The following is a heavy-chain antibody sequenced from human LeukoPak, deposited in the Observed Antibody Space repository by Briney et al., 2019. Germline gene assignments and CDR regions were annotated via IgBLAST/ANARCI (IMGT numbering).Heavy chain of an antibody. Sequence: ASVKVSCKASGYTFMSYGIHWVRQAPGQGLEWMGWSSVYNGNTNYAQKFQGRVTMTTDTSTSTAYMELRTLISDDTAVYYCAKGRRVDANDHFDYWGQGTLVTVSS. CDR3: AKGRRVDANDHFDY. D-gene: IGHD1-1*01. CDR2: SSVYNGNT. J-gene: IGHJ4*02. CDR1: GYTFMSYG. V-gene: IGHV1-18*01.